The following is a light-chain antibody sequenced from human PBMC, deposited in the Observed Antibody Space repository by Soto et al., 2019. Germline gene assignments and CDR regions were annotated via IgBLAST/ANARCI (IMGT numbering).Light chain of an antibody. V-gene: IGKV3-11*01. CDR3: QQRTNWPT. Sequence: EIVLTQSPATLSLSPGERATLSCRAGQSVSSSLAWYQHKPGQAPRLLIYAASNRATGIPARFSGSGSGTDFTLSISSLEPEDFAVYYCQQRTNWPTFGQGTKVEIK. CDR2: AAS. CDR1: QSVSSS. J-gene: IGKJ1*01.